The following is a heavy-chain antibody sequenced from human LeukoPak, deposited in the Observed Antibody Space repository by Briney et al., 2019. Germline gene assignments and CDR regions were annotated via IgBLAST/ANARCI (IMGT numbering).Heavy chain of an antibody. CDR3: ARAHRNRITMVRGVNFDY. CDR2: ISSSSSYI. V-gene: IGHV3-21*01. CDR1: GFTFSSYS. J-gene: IGHJ4*02. Sequence: AGGPLRLSCAASGFTFSSYSMNWVRQAPGKGLEWVSSISSSSSYIYYADSVKGRFTISRDNAKNSLYLQMNSLRAEDTAVYYCARAHRNRITMVRGVNFDYWGQGTLVTVSS. D-gene: IGHD3-10*01.